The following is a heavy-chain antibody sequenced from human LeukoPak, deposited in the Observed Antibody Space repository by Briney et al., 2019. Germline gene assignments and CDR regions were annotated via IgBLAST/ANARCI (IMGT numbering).Heavy chain of an antibody. D-gene: IGHD6-13*01. CDR1: GFTFTDYW. Sequence: GGSLRLSCAVSGFTFTDYWMNWVRQAPGKGLEGVASIRQDGGEKSYVDSVKGRFTISRDNTKRSLYLQINSLRAEDTAVYYCARDGTAAGLYFDLWGQGTLVTVSS. J-gene: IGHJ4*01. CDR2: IRQDGGEK. CDR3: ARDGTAAGLYFDL. V-gene: IGHV3-7*01.